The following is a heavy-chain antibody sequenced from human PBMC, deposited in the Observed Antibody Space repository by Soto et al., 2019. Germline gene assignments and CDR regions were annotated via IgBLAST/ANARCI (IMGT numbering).Heavy chain of an antibody. Sequence: ASVEVCCKASGYTFTRYGIIWVRQAPRQGLEWMGWISGYNGDTNYAQKFQGRVTMTVDTSTTTAFMELTSLTSDDRAVYYCAKNGQPPYYYYGMDVWGQGTTVTVSS. CDR1: GYTFTRYG. CDR3: AKNGQPPYYYYGMDV. CDR2: ISGYNGDT. D-gene: IGHD2-8*01. V-gene: IGHV1-18*01. J-gene: IGHJ6*02.